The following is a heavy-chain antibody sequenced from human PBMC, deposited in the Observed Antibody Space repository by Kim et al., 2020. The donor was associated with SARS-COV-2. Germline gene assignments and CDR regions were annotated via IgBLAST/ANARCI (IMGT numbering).Heavy chain of an antibody. J-gene: IGHJ6*02. CDR3: ASLAAGYYYYGMDV. V-gene: IGHV3-11*04. Sequence: ADSVKRRFTISRDNAKDSLYLQMNSLRAEDTAVYYCASLAAGYYYYGMDVWGQGTTVTVSS. D-gene: IGHD2-15*01.